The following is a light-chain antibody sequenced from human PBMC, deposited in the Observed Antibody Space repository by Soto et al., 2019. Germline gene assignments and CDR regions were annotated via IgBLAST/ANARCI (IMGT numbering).Light chain of an antibody. V-gene: IGKV3-20*01. CDR1: QSVSSSY. CDR3: QQYGGSPIFT. Sequence: EIVLTQSPGTLSLSPGERATLSCRASQSVSSSYLAWYQQKPGQAPRLLIYGASGRATGIPDRFSASGSGTDFTLTISRLEPEDFAVYYCQQYGGSPIFTFGPGTKVDIK. J-gene: IGKJ3*01. CDR2: GAS.